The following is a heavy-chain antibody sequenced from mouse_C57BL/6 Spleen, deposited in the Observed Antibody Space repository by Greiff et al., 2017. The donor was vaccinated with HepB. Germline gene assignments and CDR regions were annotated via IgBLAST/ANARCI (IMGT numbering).Heavy chain of an antibody. CDR1: GFTFSDYG. J-gene: IGHJ2*01. V-gene: IGHV5-17*01. Sequence: DVMLVESGGGLVKPGGSLKLSCAASGFTFSDYGMHWVRQAPEKGLEWVAYISSGSSTIYYADTVKGRFTISRDNAKNTLFLQMTSLRSEDTAMYYCARRAAQALFDYWGQGTTLTVSS. D-gene: IGHD3-2*02. CDR2: ISSGSSTI. CDR3: ARRAAQALFDY.